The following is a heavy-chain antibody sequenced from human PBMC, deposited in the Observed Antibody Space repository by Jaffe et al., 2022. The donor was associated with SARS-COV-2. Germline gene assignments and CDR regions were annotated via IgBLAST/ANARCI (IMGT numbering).Heavy chain of an antibody. V-gene: IGHV3-33*01. D-gene: IGHD2-15*01. CDR3: ARDGSWNYFDY. CDR2: IWYDGSNK. Sequence: QVQLVESGGGVVQPGRSLRLSCAASGFTFSSYGMHWVRQAPGKGLEWVAVIWYDGSNKYYADSVKGRFTISRDNSKNTLYLQMNSLRAEDTAVYYCARDGSWNYFDYWGQGTLVTVSS. CDR1: GFTFSSYG. J-gene: IGHJ4*02.